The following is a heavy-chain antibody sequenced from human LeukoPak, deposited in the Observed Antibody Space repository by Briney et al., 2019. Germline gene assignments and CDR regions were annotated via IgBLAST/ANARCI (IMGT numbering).Heavy chain of an antibody. Sequence: SETLSLTCTVSGGSISSGDYYWSWIRQPPGKGLEWIGYIYYSGSTYYNPSLKSRVTISVDTSKNQFSLKLSSVTAADTAVYYCAFALYGSGSPPAFDIWGQGTMATVSS. CDR3: AFALYGSGSPPAFDI. D-gene: IGHD3-10*01. CDR1: GGSISSGDYY. V-gene: IGHV4-30-4*01. CDR2: IYYSGST. J-gene: IGHJ3*02.